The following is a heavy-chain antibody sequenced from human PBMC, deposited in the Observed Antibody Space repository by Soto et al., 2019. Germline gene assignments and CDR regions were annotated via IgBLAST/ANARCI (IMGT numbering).Heavy chain of an antibody. V-gene: IGHV5-10-1*01. Sequence: PGESLKISCKGSGYSFAGYWITWVRQKPGKGLEWMGRIDPSDSQTYYSPSFRGHVTISVTKSITTVFLQWSSLRASDTAMYYCARQIYDSDTGPNFQYFFDSSGQVSPDTVST. CDR1: GYSFAGYW. CDR2: IDPSDSQT. CDR3: ARQIYDSDTGPNFQYFFDS. J-gene: IGHJ4*02. D-gene: IGHD3-22*01.